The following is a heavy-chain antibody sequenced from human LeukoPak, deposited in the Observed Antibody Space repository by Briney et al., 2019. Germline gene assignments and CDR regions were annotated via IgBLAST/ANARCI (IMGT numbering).Heavy chain of an antibody. CDR3: ARGGPYSSSFDY. D-gene: IGHD2-2*01. J-gene: IGHJ4*02. Sequence: ASVKVSCKASGYTFPNYGLSWVRQAPGQGLEWMGWISAYNGNTIYAQKLQGRVTMTTDTSTGTAYMELRTLRSDDTAMHYCARGGPYSSSFDYWGQGTLVTVSS. CDR2: ISAYNGNT. V-gene: IGHV1-18*01. CDR1: GYTFPNYG.